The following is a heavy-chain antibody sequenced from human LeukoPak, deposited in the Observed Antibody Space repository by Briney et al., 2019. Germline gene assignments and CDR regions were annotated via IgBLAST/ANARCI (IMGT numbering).Heavy chain of an antibody. CDR2: ISNDGSRK. CDR1: GFTFSRHG. Sequence: PGRSLKLSCAPSGFTFSRHGMHWVRQAPGKGLEWVAIISNDGSRKYYAHSVEGRFTISRDNSKNTLYLRMDSLRAEDTAVYYCAREGRYSGFDFDFWGQGTLVTVSS. J-gene: IGHJ4*02. V-gene: IGHV3-30*03. CDR3: AREGRYSGFDFDF. D-gene: IGHD5-12*01.